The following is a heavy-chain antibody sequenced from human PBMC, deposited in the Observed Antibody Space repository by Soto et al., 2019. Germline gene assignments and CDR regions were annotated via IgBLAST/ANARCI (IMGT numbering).Heavy chain of an antibody. CDR1: GGTFSSYA. J-gene: IGHJ6*02. D-gene: IGHD3-9*01. CDR3: ARGLHDILTEYYYGMVV. CDR2: IIPIFGTA. Sequence: QVQLVQSGAEVKKPGSSVKVSCKASGGTFSSYAISWVRQAPGQGLEWMGGIIPIFGTANYAQKFQGRVTITADESTSTAYMELSSLRSDHTAVYYCARGLHDILTEYYYGMVVWGQGTTVTVSS. V-gene: IGHV1-69*01.